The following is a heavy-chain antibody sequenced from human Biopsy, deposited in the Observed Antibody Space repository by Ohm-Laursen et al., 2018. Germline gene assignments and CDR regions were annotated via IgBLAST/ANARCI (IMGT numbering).Heavy chain of an antibody. V-gene: IGHV1-69*06. D-gene: IGHD3-9*01. Sequence: SVKVSCKASGYTFTNYGISWVRQASGQGLEWLGGNIPILGAGNYAQKFQDRVTVAADTSTSTATMELRSLRSDDTAVYYCATKLTGYFHHWGQGTLVIVSS. CDR1: GYTFTNYG. CDR2: NIPILGAG. CDR3: ATKLTGYFHH. J-gene: IGHJ1*01.